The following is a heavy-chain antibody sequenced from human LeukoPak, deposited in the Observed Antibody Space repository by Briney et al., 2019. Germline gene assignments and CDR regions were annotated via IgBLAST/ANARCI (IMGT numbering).Heavy chain of an antibody. CDR3: ARDVVVVTAHDAFDI. J-gene: IGHJ3*02. Sequence: SETLSLTCTVSGGSISSYCWSWIRQPPGKGLEWIGYIYYSGSTNYNPSLKSRVTISVDTSKNQFSLKLSSVTAADTAVYYCARDVVVVTAHDAFDIWGQGTMVTVSS. CDR1: GGSISSYC. V-gene: IGHV4-59*01. D-gene: IGHD2-21*02. CDR2: IYYSGST.